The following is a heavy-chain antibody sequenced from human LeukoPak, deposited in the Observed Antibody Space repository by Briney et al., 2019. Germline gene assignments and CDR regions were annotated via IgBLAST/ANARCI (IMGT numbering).Heavy chain of an antibody. CDR3: AREGQWLPTGY. Sequence: GGSLRLSCAASGFTFSSYAMHWVRQAPGKGLEWVAVISYDGRNKYYADSVKGRFTISRDNSKNTLYLQMNSLRAEDTAVYYCAREGQWLPTGYWGQGTLVTVSS. J-gene: IGHJ4*02. D-gene: IGHD6-19*01. V-gene: IGHV3-30*04. CDR2: ISYDGRNK. CDR1: GFTFSSYA.